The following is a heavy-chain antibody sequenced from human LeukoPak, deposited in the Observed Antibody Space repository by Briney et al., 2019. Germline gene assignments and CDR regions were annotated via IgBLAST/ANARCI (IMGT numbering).Heavy chain of an antibody. CDR3: AKDRKVGVAVAGMGNI. J-gene: IGHJ3*02. V-gene: IGHV3-30*18. CDR2: ISNDGSNE. D-gene: IGHD6-19*01. CDR1: GFALSTYA. Sequence: GGALRLSCAASGFALSTYAKHRGRQGPSKGPGRGGVISNDGSNEYYADSVKGRFTISRDNSKNTLYSQMNSLRAEDTAVYYCAKDRKVGVAVAGMGNIWGQGTMVTVSS.